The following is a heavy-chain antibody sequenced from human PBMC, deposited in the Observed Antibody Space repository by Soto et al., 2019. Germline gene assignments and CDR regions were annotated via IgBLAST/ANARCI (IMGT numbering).Heavy chain of an antibody. CDR2: ISDSGST. CDR3: ARDRPGAVTTYGNYYGMDV. V-gene: IGHV4-61*01. J-gene: IGHJ6*02. D-gene: IGHD4-4*01. CDR1: GGSVSSGSYY. Sequence: SETLSLTCTVSGGSVSSGSYYWSWIRQPPGKGLEWIGYISDSGSTNYNPSLKSRVTISVDTSKNQFSLKLSSVTAADTAVYYCARDRPGAVTTYGNYYGMDVWGQGTTVTVS.